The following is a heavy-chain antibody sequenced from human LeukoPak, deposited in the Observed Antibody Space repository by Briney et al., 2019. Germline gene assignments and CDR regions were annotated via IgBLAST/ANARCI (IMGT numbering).Heavy chain of an antibody. Sequence: ASVTVSCKASGYTFTGYYMHWVRQAPGQGLEWMGWINPNSGGTNYAQKFQGWVTMTRDTSISTAYMELSRLRSDDTAVYYCATLPPVEMATSQNNWFDPWGQGTLVTVSS. V-gene: IGHV1-2*04. CDR1: GYTFTGYY. CDR3: ATLPPVEMATSQNNWFDP. CDR2: INPNSGGT. J-gene: IGHJ5*02. D-gene: IGHD5-24*01.